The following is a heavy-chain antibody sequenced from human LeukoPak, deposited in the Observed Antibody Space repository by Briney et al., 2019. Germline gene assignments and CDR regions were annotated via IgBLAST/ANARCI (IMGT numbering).Heavy chain of an antibody. CDR3: ARGGHCSSTSCKLWFGIF. CDR1: GGTFISYA. Sequence: SVKVSCKASGGTFISYAINWVRQAPGQGLEWMGGIIPIFDTANYAQKFQGRVMITADESTSTAYMELSSLRSEDTAVYYCARGGHCSSTSCKLWFGIFWGQGTLVTVSS. CDR2: IIPIFDTA. V-gene: IGHV1-69*13. D-gene: IGHD2-2*01. J-gene: IGHJ4*02.